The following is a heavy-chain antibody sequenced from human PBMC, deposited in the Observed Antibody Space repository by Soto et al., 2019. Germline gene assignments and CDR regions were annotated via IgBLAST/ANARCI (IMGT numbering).Heavy chain of an antibody. J-gene: IGHJ3*02. CDR2: IIPIFGTS. Sequence: SVTVTCTASGCTFSSYAISWVREAPGQGLEWMGGIIPIFGTSSYAHKFHGRVTITADESTSTAYMELSSLRSEDTAVYCWARGSRSYKSCFESWGQETMFTVSS. CDR1: GCTFSSYA. D-gene: IGHD3-10*01. CDR3: ARGSRSYKSCFES. V-gene: IGHV1-69*01.